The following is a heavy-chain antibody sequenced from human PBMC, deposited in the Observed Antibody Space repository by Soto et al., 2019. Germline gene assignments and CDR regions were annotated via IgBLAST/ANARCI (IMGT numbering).Heavy chain of an antibody. V-gene: IGHV3-33*08. CDR3: ARDACSGACYSVSDQ. CDR2: IWYDGNMK. D-gene: IGHD2-21*02. J-gene: IGHJ4*02. CDR1: GFSFDHYA. Sequence: QVQLVESGGGVVQPGESLRLSCAASGFSFDHYAMHWVRQAPGKGLEWVATIWYDGNMKYYTDSVKGRFTISRDNSKNTVYLQMNSLRVEDTAVYYCARDACSGACYSVSDQWGQGTQVTVSS.